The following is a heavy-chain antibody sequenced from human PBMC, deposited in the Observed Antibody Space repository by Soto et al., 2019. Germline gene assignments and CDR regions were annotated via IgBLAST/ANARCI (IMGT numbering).Heavy chain of an antibody. D-gene: IGHD3-22*01. Sequence: ASVKVSCKASGYTFTIYYMHWVRQAPGQGLEWMGIINPSGGSTSYAQKFQGRVTMTRDTSTSTVYMELSSLRSEDTAVYYCARDGRGYYDSSGYPNFDYWGQGTLVTVS. J-gene: IGHJ4*02. V-gene: IGHV1-46*01. CDR1: GYTFTIYY. CDR2: INPSGGST. CDR3: ARDGRGYYDSSGYPNFDY.